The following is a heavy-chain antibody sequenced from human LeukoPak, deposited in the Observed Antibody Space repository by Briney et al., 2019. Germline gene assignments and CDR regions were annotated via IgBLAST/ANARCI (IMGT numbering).Heavy chain of an antibody. CDR2: INHSGST. D-gene: IGHD3-16*02. Sequence: PSETLSLTCAVYGGSFSGYYWSWIRQPPGKGLEWIGEINHSGSTNYNPSLKSRVTISVDTSKNQFSLKLSSVTAADTAVYYCARGLTLYDYVWGSYRDFFDYWGQGTLVTVSS. J-gene: IGHJ4*02. V-gene: IGHV4-34*01. CDR1: GGSFSGYY. CDR3: ARGLTLYDYVWGSYRDFFDY.